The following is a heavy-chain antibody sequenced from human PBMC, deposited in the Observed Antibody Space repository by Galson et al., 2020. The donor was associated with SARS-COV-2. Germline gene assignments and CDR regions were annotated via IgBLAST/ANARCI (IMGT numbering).Heavy chain of an antibody. J-gene: IGHJ6*03. D-gene: IGHD3-22*01. CDR1: GGSFSDYY. CDR2: INHSGST. Sequence: SETLSLTCAVYGGSFSDYYWSWIRQPPGTGLEWIGEINHSGSTKSSPSLRSRVTIAVDTSKNQFSLKLTSMTAADTAVYYCARSRQDVTMIVVAITAYYHYMDVWSKGTTVTISS. CDR3: ARSRQDVTMIVVAITAYYHYMDV. V-gene: IGHV4-34*01.